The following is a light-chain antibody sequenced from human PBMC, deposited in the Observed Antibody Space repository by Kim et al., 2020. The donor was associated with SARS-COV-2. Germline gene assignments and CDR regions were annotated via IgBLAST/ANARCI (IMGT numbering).Light chain of an antibody. V-gene: IGLV3-19*01. CDR1: SLRSYY. J-gene: IGLJ2*01. Sequence: VALRQTVRITCQGSSLRSYYATWYQQKPGQAPILVIYGKNNRPSGIPDRFSGSSSGNTASLTITGTQAGDEADYYCNSRDSNDNVVFGGGTQLTVL. CDR2: GKN. CDR3: NSRDSNDNVV.